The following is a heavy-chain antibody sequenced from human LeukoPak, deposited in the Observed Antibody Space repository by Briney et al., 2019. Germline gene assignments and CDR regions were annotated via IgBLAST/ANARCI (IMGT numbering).Heavy chain of an antibody. Sequence: ASVKVSCKASGYTFTNYYLHWVRQAPGQGLAWMGIINPSGGTTRYVEKFQGRITMTRDTSASTVYMELSSLRSEDTAVYYCARGGYSESFYNPRSYGMDVWGQGTTVIVSS. D-gene: IGHD3-10*01. CDR2: INPSGGTT. V-gene: IGHV1-46*01. CDR3: ARGGYSESFYNPRSYGMDV. J-gene: IGHJ6*02. CDR1: GYTFTNYY.